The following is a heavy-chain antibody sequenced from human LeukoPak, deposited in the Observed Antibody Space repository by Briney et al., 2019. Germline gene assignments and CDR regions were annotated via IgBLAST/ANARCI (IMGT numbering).Heavy chain of an antibody. Sequence: EASVKVSCKASGGTFSSYAISWVRQAPGQGLEWMGGIIPIFGTANYAQKFQGRVTITTDESTSTAYMELSSLRSEDTAVYYCARVDIAARAFDCWGQGTLVTVSS. CDR3: ARVDIAARAFDC. D-gene: IGHD6-13*01. CDR1: GGTFSSYA. CDR2: IIPIFGTA. V-gene: IGHV1-69*05. J-gene: IGHJ4*02.